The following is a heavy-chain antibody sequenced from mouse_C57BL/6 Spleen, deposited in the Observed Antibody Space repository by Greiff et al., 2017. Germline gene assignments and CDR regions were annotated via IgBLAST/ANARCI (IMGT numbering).Heavy chain of an antibody. D-gene: IGHD2-5*01. CDR1: GYTFTSYG. Sequence: VQLVESGAELARPGASVKLSCKASGYTFTSYGISWVKQSTGQGLEWIGEIYPRSGNTYYNEKFKGKATLTADKSSSTAYMELRSLTSEDSAVYYCARTLHSKRAMDYWGQGTSVTVSS. V-gene: IGHV1-81*01. CDR2: IYPRSGNT. J-gene: IGHJ4*01. CDR3: ARTLHSKRAMDY.